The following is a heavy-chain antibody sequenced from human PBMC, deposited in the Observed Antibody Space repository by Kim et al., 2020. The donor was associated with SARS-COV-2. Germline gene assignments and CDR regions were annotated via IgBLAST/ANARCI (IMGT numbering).Heavy chain of an antibody. Sequence: GGSLRLSCAASGFTFSSYGMHWVRQAPGKGLEWVAVISYDGSNKYYADSVKGRFTISRDNSKNTLYLQMNSLRAEDTAVYYCARDQGVVVAATGREDYYYYGMDVWGQGTTGTVSS. CDR2: ISYDGSNK. CDR1: GFTFSSYG. J-gene: IGHJ6*02. V-gene: IGHV3-33*05. CDR3: ARDQGVVVAATGREDYYYYGMDV. D-gene: IGHD2-15*01.